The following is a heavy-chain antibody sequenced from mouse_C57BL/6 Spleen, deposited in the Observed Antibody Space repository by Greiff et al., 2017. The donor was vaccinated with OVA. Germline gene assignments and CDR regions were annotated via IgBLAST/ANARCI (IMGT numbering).Heavy chain of an antibody. CDR1: GYSITSDY. CDR3: ARYRAGTGYFDV. J-gene: IGHJ1*03. V-gene: IGHV3-8*01. D-gene: IGHD4-1*01. CDR2: ISYSGST. Sequence: VQLQQSGPGLAKPSQPLSLTCSVTGYSITSDYWNWIRKFPGNKLEYMGYISYSGSTYYNPALKSRISITRDTSKNQYYLQMNSVTTEDTATYYCARYRAGTGYFDVWGTGTTVTVSS.